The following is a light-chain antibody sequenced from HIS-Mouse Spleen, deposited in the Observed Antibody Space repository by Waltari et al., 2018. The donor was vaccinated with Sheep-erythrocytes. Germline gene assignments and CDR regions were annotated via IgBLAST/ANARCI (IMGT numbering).Light chain of an antibody. V-gene: IGLV2-11*01. CDR1: SRDVGGSNY. CDR2: DVS. CDR3: CSYAGSYTYV. J-gene: IGLJ1*01. Sequence: QSALTQPRSVSGSPGQSVTISCPGTSRDVGGSNYVLWYQQHPGKAPKLMIYDVSKRPAGVPDRFSGSKSGNTASLTISGLQAEDEADYYCCSYAGSYTYVFGTGTKVTVL.